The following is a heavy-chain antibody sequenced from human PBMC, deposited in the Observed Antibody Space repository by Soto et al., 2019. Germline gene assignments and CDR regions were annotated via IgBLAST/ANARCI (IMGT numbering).Heavy chain of an antibody. V-gene: IGHV3-74*01. D-gene: IGHD3-3*02. J-gene: IGHJ6*03. CDR3: VRGALTAYYMDV. Sequence: EEQLMESGGGLVEPGGSLRLSCTASGFIFTNYWLHWVRQAPGKGLVWVSRINVDGRSTNYADLAKGRFTISRDNAKNTVYLHMNSLGVEDTAVYHCVRGALTAYYMDVWGRGTTVTVSS. CDR2: INVDGRST. CDR1: GFIFTNYW.